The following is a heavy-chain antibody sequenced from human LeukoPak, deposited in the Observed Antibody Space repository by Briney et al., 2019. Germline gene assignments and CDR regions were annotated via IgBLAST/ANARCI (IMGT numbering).Heavy chain of an antibody. V-gene: IGHV3-30*04. CDR1: GFTFSSYA. CDR3: ARRESSGWYVDY. Sequence: PGGSLRLSCAASGFTFSSYAMHWVRQAPGKGLEWVAIISYDGSYKYYADSVKGRFTISRDNSKNTLYLQVNSLRAEDTAVYYCARRESSGWYVDYWGQGTLVTVSS. J-gene: IGHJ4*02. CDR2: ISYDGSYK. D-gene: IGHD6-19*01.